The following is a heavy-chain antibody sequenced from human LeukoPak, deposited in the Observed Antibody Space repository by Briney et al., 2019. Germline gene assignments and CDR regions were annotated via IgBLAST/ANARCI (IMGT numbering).Heavy chain of an antibody. V-gene: IGHV4-39*01. CDR1: GGSISSSSYY. J-gene: IGHJ5*02. Sequence: SETLSLTCTVSGGSISSSSYYWGWIRQPPGKGLEWIGSIYYSGSTYYNPSLKSRVTISVDTSKNQFSLKLSSVTAADTAVYYCARRVRFLEWSNWFDPWGKGTLVTVSS. CDR2: IYYSGST. D-gene: IGHD3-3*01. CDR3: ARRVRFLEWSNWFDP.